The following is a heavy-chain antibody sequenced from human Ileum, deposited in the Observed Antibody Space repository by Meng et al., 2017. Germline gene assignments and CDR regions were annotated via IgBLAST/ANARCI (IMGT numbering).Heavy chain of an antibody. CDR3: ARLVSAPCNKGVCFRGPYYFGMDV. V-gene: IGHV3-11*01. J-gene: IGHJ6*02. Sequence: GESLKISCEASGFTFSDYYMTWVRQTPGKGLEWLSCISGRGSSNYADSVKGRFTISRDNAKKSVFLQLSSLRVEDTAVYYCARLVSAPCNKGVCFRGPYYFGMDVWGQGTTVTVSS. CDR2: ISGRGSS. D-gene: IGHD2-8*01. CDR1: GFTFSDYY.